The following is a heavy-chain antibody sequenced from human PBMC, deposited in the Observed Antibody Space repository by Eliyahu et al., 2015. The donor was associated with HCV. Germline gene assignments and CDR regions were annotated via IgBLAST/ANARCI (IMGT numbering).Heavy chain of an antibody. J-gene: IGHJ6*02. V-gene: IGHV4-39*01. Sequence: QLQLQESGPGLVKPSETLSLTCTVXGGSIXSSSYYWGWXRQPPGKGLEWIGSIYYSGSTYYNPSLKSRVTISVDTSKNQFSLKLSSVTAADTAVYYCAQRGRYCTNGVCYSAWRGPIMDVWGQGTTVTVSS. CDR1: GGSIXSSSYY. CDR3: AQRGRYCTNGVCYSAWRGPIMDV. CDR2: IYYSGST. D-gene: IGHD2-8*01.